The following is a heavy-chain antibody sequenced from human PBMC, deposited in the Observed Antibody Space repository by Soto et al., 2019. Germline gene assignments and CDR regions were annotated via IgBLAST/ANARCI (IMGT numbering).Heavy chain of an antibody. J-gene: IGHJ5*02. CDR1: GGSVSSGDYY. Sequence: SETLSLTCTVAGGSVSSGDYYWIWIRQPPGNGLEWIGYIYYSGSTNYTPSLKSRVSISLDTSKNQFSLRLTSVTAADTAVYYCARIPVDTYMINWFDPWGQGTLVTVSS. CDR3: ARIPVDTYMINWFDP. V-gene: IGHV4-61*08. D-gene: IGHD5-18*01. CDR2: IYYSGST.